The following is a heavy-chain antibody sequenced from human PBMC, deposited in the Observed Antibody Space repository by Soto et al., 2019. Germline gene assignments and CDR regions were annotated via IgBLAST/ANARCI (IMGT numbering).Heavy chain of an antibody. CDR3: ARDQGDG. V-gene: IGHV3-33*01. D-gene: IGHD2-21*02. Sequence: PGGSLRLSCAASGFAFSSYGMHWVRQAPGKGLEWVAVIWYDGSDTYYADSVKGRFTISRDNSKNTLYLQMNSLRAEDTTVYYCARDQGDGWGQGTLVTVSS. CDR1: GFAFSSYG. CDR2: IWYDGSDT. J-gene: IGHJ4*02.